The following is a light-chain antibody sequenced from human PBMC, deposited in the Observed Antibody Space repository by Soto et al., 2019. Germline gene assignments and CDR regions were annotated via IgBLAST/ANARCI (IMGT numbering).Light chain of an antibody. V-gene: IGKV4-1*01. Sequence: DIVMTQSPDSLAVSLGERATINCKSSQSVLYSSNNKNYLAWYQQKPGQPPKLLIYWASTRESGVPDRFSGGGSGTDFTLTISSLQAEDVAVYYCQQHYSAPALTFGGGTKVDIK. J-gene: IGKJ4*01. CDR2: WAS. CDR1: QSVLYSSNNKNY. CDR3: QQHYSAPALT.